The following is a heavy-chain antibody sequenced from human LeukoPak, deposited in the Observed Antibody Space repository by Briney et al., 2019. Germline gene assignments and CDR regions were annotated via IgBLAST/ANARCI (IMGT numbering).Heavy chain of an antibody. D-gene: IGHD1-26*01. J-gene: IGHJ5*02. V-gene: IGHV1-2*02. CDR3: ARGGERGATIVWFDP. Sequence: ASVKVSCKASGYTFTGYYMRWVRQAPGQGLEWMGWINPNSGGTNYAQKFQGRVTMTRDTSISTAYMELSRLRSDDTAVYYCARGGERGATIVWFDPWGQGTLVTVSS. CDR1: GYTFTGYY. CDR2: INPNSGGT.